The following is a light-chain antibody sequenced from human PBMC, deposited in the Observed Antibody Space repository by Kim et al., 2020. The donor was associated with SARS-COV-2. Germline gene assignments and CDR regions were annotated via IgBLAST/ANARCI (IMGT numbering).Light chain of an antibody. Sequence: GQRVTISCSGSSSNIGSNAVNWYQHLPGTSPKLLIYNNNQRPSGVPDQFSGSKSGTSASLAISGLQSDDEADYYCSTWDDSLNGPVFGGGTQLTVL. J-gene: IGLJ3*02. CDR2: NNN. CDR1: SSNIGSNA. CDR3: STWDDSLNGPV. V-gene: IGLV1-44*01.